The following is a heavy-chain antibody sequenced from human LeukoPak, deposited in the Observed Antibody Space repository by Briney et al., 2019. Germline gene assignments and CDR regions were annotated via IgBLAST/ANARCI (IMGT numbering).Heavy chain of an antibody. CDR3: AKGGQNFDFWRFDY. J-gene: IGHJ4*02. Sequence: GGSLRLSCSASGVTFSTYSMNWVRQTPGKGLMWVSSISGSGGSTYYAESVKGRFSISRDNPKKMMYLQMNSLRADDTAVYYCAKGGQNFDFWRFDYWGQGILVTVSS. D-gene: IGHD3-3*01. V-gene: IGHV3-23*01. CDR1: GVTFSTYS. CDR2: ISGSGGST.